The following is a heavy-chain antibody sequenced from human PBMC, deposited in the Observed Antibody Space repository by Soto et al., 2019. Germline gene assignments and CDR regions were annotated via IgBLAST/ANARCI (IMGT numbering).Heavy chain of an antibody. Sequence: SETLSLTCTVSGGSISSGGYYWSWIRQHPGKGLEWIGYIYYSGSTYYNPSLKSRVTISVDTSKNQFSLKLSSVTAADTAVYYCARDSLTTGGWFDPWGQGTLLTVSS. CDR3: ARDSLTTGGWFDP. V-gene: IGHV4-31*03. J-gene: IGHJ5*02. CDR2: IYYSGST. CDR1: GGSISSGGYY. D-gene: IGHD4-17*01.